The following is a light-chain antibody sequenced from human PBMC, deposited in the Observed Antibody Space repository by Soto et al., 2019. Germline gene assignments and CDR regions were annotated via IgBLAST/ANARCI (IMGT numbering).Light chain of an antibody. J-gene: IGLJ3*02. CDR3: TSDTSSSSWV. CDR2: EVS. Sequence: QSALTQPASVSGSPGQSITISCTGTSSDVGGYNYVSWYQQHPGKAPKLMIYEVSNRPSGVSNRFSGSKSGNTASLTISGLQADDADDYYCTSDTSSSSWVFGGGTKLTVL. CDR1: SSDVGGYNY. V-gene: IGLV2-14*01.